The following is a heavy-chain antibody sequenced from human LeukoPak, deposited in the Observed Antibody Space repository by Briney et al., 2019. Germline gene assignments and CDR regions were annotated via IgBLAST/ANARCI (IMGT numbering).Heavy chain of an antibody. CDR3: AKDRGSGSYSLDY. CDR1: GFTFNSYG. CDR2: IWYDGSNK. D-gene: IGHD3-10*01. Sequence: GALRLSCSASGFTFNSYGMHWVRQAPGKGLGWVAVIWYDGSNKYYADSVKGRFTISRDNSKNTLYLQMNSLRAEDTAVYYCAKDRGSGSYSLDYWGQGTLVTVSS. J-gene: IGHJ4*02. V-gene: IGHV3-33*06.